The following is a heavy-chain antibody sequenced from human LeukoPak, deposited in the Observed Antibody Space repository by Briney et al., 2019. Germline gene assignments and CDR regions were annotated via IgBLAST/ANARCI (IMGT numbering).Heavy chain of an antibody. CDR1: GFTFSSYA. CDR2: ISGSGGST. J-gene: IGHJ3*02. Sequence: GGSLRLSCAASGFTFSSYAMSWVRQAPGKGLEWVSAISGSGGSTYYADSVKGRFTISRDNSNNTLYLQMNSLRAEDTAVYYCAKGDIVVVPAAIAAHAFDIWGQGTMVTVSS. D-gene: IGHD2-2*01. CDR3: AKGDIVVVPAAIAAHAFDI. V-gene: IGHV3-23*01.